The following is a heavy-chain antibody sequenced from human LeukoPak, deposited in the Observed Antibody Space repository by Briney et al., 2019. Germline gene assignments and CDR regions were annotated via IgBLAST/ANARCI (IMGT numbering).Heavy chain of an antibody. Sequence: SLSLSCTASGFTLGDYAMSWVRQAPGKGLEWVGFIRSKAYGGTTEYAASVKGRFTNSRDNSKSIAYLQMNSLKAEDTAVYYCTRHWANDYGDYTFDYWGQGTLVTVSS. V-gene: IGHV3-49*04. CDR1: GFTLGDYA. D-gene: IGHD4-17*01. J-gene: IGHJ4*02. CDR3: TRHWANDYGDYTFDY. CDR2: IRSKAYGGTT.